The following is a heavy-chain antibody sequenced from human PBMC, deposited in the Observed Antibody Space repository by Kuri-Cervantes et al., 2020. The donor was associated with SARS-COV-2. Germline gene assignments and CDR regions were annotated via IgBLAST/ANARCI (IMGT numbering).Heavy chain of an antibody. CDR2: ISSSSSYI. V-gene: IGHV3-21*01. CDR3: ARTSGSYLPWFDP. CDR1: GFTFSSYS. Sequence: GGSLRLSCAASGFTFSSYSMNWVRQAPGKGLEWVSSISSSSSYIYYADSVKGRFTISRDNAKNSLYLQMNSLRAEDTAVYYCARTSGSYLPWFDPWGQGTLVTVSS. J-gene: IGHJ5*02. D-gene: IGHD1-26*01.